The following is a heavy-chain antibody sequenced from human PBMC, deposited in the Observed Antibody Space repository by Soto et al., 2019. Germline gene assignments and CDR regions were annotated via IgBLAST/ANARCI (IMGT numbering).Heavy chain of an antibody. V-gene: IGHV1-24*01. CDR2: FDPEDGET. Sequence: ASVKVSCKVSGYTLTESSMHWVRQAPGKGLEWMGGFDPEDGETIYAQKFQGRVTMTEDTSTDTAYMELSSLRSEDTAVYYCATDLRALRGLAFDIWGQGTMVTVSS. J-gene: IGHJ3*02. CDR1: GYTLTESS. D-gene: IGHD4-17*01. CDR3: ATDLRALRGLAFDI.